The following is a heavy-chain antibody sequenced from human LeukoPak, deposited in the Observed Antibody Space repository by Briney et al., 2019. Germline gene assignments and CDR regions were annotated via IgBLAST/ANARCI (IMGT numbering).Heavy chain of an antibody. CDR3: ARDSTSSYCGGDCYAFDI. D-gene: IGHD2-21*02. CDR1: GGSFSGYY. V-gene: IGHV4-34*01. Sequence: SETLSLTCAVYGGSFSGYYWSWIRQPPGKGLEWIGEINHSGSTNYNPSLKSRVTISVDTSKNQFSLKLSSVTAADTAVYYCARDSTSSYCGGDCYAFDIWGQGTMVTVSS. CDR2: INHSGST. J-gene: IGHJ3*02.